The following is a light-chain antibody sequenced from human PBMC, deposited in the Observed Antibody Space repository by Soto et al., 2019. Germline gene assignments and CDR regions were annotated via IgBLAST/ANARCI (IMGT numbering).Light chain of an antibody. V-gene: IGKV3-20*01. J-gene: IGKJ3*01. CDR2: AAS. Sequence: EIGLTQSPGTLYLSPGERDTLSCGASETVNSNYFAWYQQKPGQTPRLLIYAASSRATGIPDRFSGSGSGTDFTLTISRLEPEDFAVYYCQQYGSSPFTFGPGTRVDI. CDR3: QQYGSSPFT. CDR1: ETVNSNY.